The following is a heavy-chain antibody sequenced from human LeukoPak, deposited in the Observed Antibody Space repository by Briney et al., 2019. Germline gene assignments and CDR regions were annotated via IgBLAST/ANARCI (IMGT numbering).Heavy chain of an antibody. CDR3: ARHEGRISARPGMDV. Sequence: SETLSLTCTVSGGSIRGYYWSWIRQPPGKALERIGFIYSRGATNYNPSLKSRVTISLDTSENRFSLELRSVTAADTAVYYCARHEGRISARPGMDVWGKGTTVTVSS. V-gene: IGHV4-59*08. J-gene: IGHJ6*03. CDR1: GGSIRGYY. CDR2: IYSRGAT. D-gene: IGHD2-15*01.